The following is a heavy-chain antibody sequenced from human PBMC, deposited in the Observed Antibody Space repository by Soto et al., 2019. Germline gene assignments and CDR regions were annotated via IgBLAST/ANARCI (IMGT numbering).Heavy chain of an antibody. J-gene: IGHJ4*02. D-gene: IGHD3-3*01. CDR1: GFTFSSYA. CDR2: ISYDGSNK. Sequence: QVQLVESGGGVVQPGRSLRLSCAASGFTFSSYAMHWVRQAPGTGLEWGAVISYDGSNKYYADSVKGRFTISRDNSKNTLYLQMNSLRAEDTAVYYCARDAEATSGYPDYWGQGTLVTVSS. CDR3: ARDAEATSGYPDY. V-gene: IGHV3-30-3*01.